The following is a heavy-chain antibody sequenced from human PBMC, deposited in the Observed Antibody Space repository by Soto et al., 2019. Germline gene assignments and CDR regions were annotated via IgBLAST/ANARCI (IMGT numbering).Heavy chain of an antibody. D-gene: IGHD6-19*01. CDR1: GFTFSSYG. CDR2: IWYDGSNK. J-gene: IGHJ6*02. Sequence: QVQLVASGGGVVQPGRSLRLSCAASGFTFSSYGMHWVRQAPGKGLEWVAVIWYDGSNKYYADSVKGRFTISRDNSKNTLYLQMNSLRAEDTAVYYCAREEYSSGWYDPAYYYYYYGMDVWGQGTTVTVSS. CDR3: AREEYSSGWYDPAYYYYYYGMDV. V-gene: IGHV3-33*01.